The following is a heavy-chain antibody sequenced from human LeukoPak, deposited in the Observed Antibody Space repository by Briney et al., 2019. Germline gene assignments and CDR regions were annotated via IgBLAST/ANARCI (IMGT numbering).Heavy chain of an antibody. CDR3: ARPLDYDILTGYSRYYYYYYMDV. J-gene: IGHJ6*03. V-gene: IGHV4-39*01. D-gene: IGHD3-9*01. CDR1: GGSISSSSYY. CDR2: IYYSGST. Sequence: SETLSLTCTVSGGSISSSSYYWGWIRQPPGKGLEWIGSIYYSGSTYYNPSLKSRVTISVDTSKNQFSLKLSSVTAADTAVYYCARPLDYDILTGYSRYYYYYYMDVWGKGTTVTVSS.